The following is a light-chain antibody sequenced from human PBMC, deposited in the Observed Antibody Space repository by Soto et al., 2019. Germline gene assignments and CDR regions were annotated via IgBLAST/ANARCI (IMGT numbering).Light chain of an antibody. CDR1: SSDVGGYNY. CDR3: RSYTSSSTRYD. CDR2: DVS. V-gene: IGLV2-14*01. J-gene: IGLJ1*01. Sequence: SVLTQPASVCGSPWQSITNSCTGTSSDVGGYNYVSWYQQHPGKAPKLMIYDVSNRPSGVSNRFSGSKSGNTASLTISGLQAEDDADHYCRSYTSSSTRYDSGSGTKVTVL.